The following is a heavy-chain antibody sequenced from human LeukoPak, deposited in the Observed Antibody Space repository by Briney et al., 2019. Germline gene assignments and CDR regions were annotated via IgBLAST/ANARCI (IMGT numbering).Heavy chain of an antibody. V-gene: IGHV4-34*01. D-gene: IGHD2-21*01. J-gene: IGHJ4*02. CDR2: INHSGST. Sequence: SETLSLTCAVYGGSFSGYYWSWIRQPPGKGLEWIGEINHSGSTNYNPSLKSRVTISVDTSKNQFSLKLSSVTAADTAVYYCARGTVFDYWGQGTLVTVSS. CDR3: ARGTVFDY. CDR1: GGSFSGYY.